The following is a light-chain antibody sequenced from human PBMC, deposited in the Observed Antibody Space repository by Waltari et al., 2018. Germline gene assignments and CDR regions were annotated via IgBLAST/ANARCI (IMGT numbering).Light chain of an antibody. V-gene: IGLV2-14*02. CDR1: SSDVGRYDL. Sequence: QSALTQPASVSGSPGQSITIPCTGTSSDVGRYDLVSWYQQHPGKAPKLMIYDVTKRPSGVSSRFSASKPGNTASLTISGLQSEDEADYFCSSYRSSTTPIPVFGGGTKLTVL. J-gene: IGLJ2*01. CDR3: SSYRSSTTPIPV. CDR2: DVT.